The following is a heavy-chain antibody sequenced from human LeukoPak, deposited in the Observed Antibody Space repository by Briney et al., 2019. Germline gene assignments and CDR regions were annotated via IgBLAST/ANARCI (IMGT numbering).Heavy chain of an antibody. CDR1: GGSFSGYY. CDR2: INHSGST. V-gene: IGHV4-34*01. J-gene: IGHJ4*02. CDR3: ARDVLRFLEWEAYFDY. D-gene: IGHD3-3*01. Sequence: SETLSLTCAVYGGSFSGYYWSWIRQPPGKGLEWIGEINHSGSTNYSPSLKSRVTISVDTSKNQFSLKLSSVTAADTAVYYCARDVLRFLEWEAYFDYWGQGTLVTVSS.